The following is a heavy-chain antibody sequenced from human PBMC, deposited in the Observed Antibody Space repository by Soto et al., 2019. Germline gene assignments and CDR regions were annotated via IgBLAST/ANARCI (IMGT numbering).Heavy chain of an antibody. V-gene: IGHV4-61*01. J-gene: IGHJ3*02. CDR2: IYYSGST. CDR3: PRATYHYGSGSYRPDAFDI. Sequence: SSETLSLTCTVSGGSVSSGSYYWSWIRQPPGKGLEWIGYIYYSGSTNYNPSLKSRVTISVDTSKNQFSLKLSSVTAADTAVYYCPRATYHYGSGSYRPDAFDIWGQGTMVT. D-gene: IGHD3-10*01. CDR1: GGSVSSGSYY.